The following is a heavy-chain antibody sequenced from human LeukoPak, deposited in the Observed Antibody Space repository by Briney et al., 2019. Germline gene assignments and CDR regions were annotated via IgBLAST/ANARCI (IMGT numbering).Heavy chain of an antibody. J-gene: IGHJ6*02. CDR1: GFTFSSYV. V-gene: IGHV3-74*01. CDR2: ISHDGII. Sequence: GGSLRLSCETAGFTFSSYVMHWVRRTPGKGLVWVSRISHDGIISYADSVKGRFTISRDNAKNTLILQMNSLRVEDTAVYYCARDARSDYDFWSGYYPYYYYGMDVWGQGTTVTVSS. D-gene: IGHD3-3*01. CDR3: ARDARSDYDFWSGYYPYYYYGMDV.